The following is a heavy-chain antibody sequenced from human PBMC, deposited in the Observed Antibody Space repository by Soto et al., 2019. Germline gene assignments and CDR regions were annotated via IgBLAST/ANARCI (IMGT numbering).Heavy chain of an antibody. CDR1: GGSISSGGYY. CDR3: ARSSHSTVTTFAY. CDR2: IYYSGIT. Sequence: QVQLQESGPGLVKPSQTLSLTCTVSGGSISSGGYYWSWIRQHPGKGLEWIGYIYYSGITYYLPSLKSRVTISVDTSKNQFSLKLSSVTAADTAVYYCARSSHSTVTTFAYWGQGTLVTVSS. D-gene: IGHD4-17*01. J-gene: IGHJ4*02. V-gene: IGHV4-31*03.